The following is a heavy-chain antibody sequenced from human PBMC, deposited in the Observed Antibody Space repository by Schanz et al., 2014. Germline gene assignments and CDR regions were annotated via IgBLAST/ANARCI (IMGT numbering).Heavy chain of an antibody. CDR1: GFTFRDYS. D-gene: IGHD1-26*01. J-gene: IGHJ3*02. V-gene: IGHV3-48*02. Sequence: EVQLVESGGGLVQPGGSLRLSCEASGFTFRDYSMNWVRQAPGKGPEWISYISSYSTIHYADSVKGRFTISRDNARNSLFLQMNSLRDEDTAVYYCARDGAGRAPDAFDIWGQGTMVTVSS. CDR2: ISSYSTI. CDR3: ARDGAGRAPDAFDI.